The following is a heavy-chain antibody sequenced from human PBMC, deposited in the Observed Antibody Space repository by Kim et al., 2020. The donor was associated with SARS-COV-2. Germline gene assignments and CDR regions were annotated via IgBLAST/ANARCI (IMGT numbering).Heavy chain of an antibody. CDR2: ISYDGSNK. CDR3: ARVLGAVTTYEVDAFDI. J-gene: IGHJ3*02. V-gene: IGHV3-30-3*01. CDR1: GFTFSSYA. D-gene: IGHD4-17*01. Sequence: GGSLRLSCAASGFTFSSYAMHWVRQAPGKWLEWVAVISYDGSNKYYADSVKGRFTISRDNSKNTLYLQMNSLRAEDTAVYYCARVLGAVTTYEVDAFDI.